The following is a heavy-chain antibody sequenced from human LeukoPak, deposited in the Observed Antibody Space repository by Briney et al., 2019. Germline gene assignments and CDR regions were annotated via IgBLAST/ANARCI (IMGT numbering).Heavy chain of an antibody. Sequence: SVKVSCKASGGTFSSYAISWVRQAPGQGLEWMGRIIPILGIANYAQKFQGRVTITADKSTSTAYMELSSLRSEDTAVYYCARGDYYDSSGYYWGQGTLVTVSS. D-gene: IGHD3-22*01. J-gene: IGHJ4*02. V-gene: IGHV1-69*04. CDR3: ARGDYYDSSGYY. CDR2: IIPILGIA. CDR1: GGTFSSYA.